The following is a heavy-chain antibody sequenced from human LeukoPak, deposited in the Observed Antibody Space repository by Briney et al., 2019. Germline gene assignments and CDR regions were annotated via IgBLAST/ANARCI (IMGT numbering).Heavy chain of an antibody. CDR3: ARSSDSSGNPFDY. J-gene: IGHJ4*02. CDR1: GYTFTSYD. Sequence: ASVKVSCKASGYTFTSYDINWVRQATGQGLEWMGWMNPNSGNTGYAQKFQGRVTMTRNTSISTAYMELSSLRSEDTAVYYCARSSDSSGNPFDYWGQGTLVTVSS. CDR2: MNPNSGNT. V-gene: IGHV1-8*01. D-gene: IGHD6-19*01.